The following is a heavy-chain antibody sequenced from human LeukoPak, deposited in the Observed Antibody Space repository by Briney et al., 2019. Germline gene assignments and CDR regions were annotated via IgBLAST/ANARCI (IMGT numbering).Heavy chain of an antibody. CDR2: IYYSGST. D-gene: IGHD3-9*01. CDR1: GGSISSYY. J-gene: IGHJ3*02. V-gene: IGHV4-59*08. Sequence: SETLSLTCTVSGGSISSYYWSWIRQPPGKGLEWIGYIYYSGSTNCNPSLKSRVTISVDTSKNQFSLKLSSVTAADTAVYYCARLMYYDILTGPIGGAFDIWGQGTMVTVSS. CDR3: ARLMYYDILTGPIGGAFDI.